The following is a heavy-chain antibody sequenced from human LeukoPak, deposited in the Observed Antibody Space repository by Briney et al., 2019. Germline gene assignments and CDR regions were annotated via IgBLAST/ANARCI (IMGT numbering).Heavy chain of an antibody. CDR2: IYYSGST. D-gene: IGHD4-17*01. Sequence: PSETLSLTCTVPGGSISSYYWNWIRQPPGKGLEWIGYIYYSGSTNYNPSLKSRVTISVDTSKNQFSLKVSSVTAADTAVYYCARGPNDYGDWYLDYWGQGILVTVSS. V-gene: IGHV4-59*01. J-gene: IGHJ4*02. CDR3: ARGPNDYGDWYLDY. CDR1: GGSISSYY.